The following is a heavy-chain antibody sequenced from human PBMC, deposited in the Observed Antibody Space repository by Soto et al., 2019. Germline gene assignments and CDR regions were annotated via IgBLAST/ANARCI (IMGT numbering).Heavy chain of an antibody. CDR2: ITPDGNRA. CDR3: VRGPSHGAFDI. Sequence: QVQLVESGGDVVQPGRSLRLSCAASGSTFSSYDIHWLRQAPGKGLEWVAHITPDGNRAYYADSVKGRFTVSRDNARNTVYLQVKSLRPEDTAVYHCVRGPSHGAFDIWGQGTLVTVSS. CDR1: GSTFSSYD. V-gene: IGHV3-30-3*01. J-gene: IGHJ3*02.